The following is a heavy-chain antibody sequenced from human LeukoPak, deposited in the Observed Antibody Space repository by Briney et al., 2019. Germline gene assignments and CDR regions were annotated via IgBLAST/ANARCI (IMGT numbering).Heavy chain of an antibody. Sequence: PGGSLRLSCAASGFTFSSYAMHWVRQAPGKGLEWVAVISYDGSNKYYADSVKGRFTISRDNSKNTLYLQMNSLRAEDTAVYYCARAKGGYGGNSIDYWGQGTLVTVSS. CDR3: ARAKGGYGGNSIDY. CDR2: ISYDGSNK. CDR1: GFTFSSYA. J-gene: IGHJ4*02. D-gene: IGHD4-23*01. V-gene: IGHV3-30*04.